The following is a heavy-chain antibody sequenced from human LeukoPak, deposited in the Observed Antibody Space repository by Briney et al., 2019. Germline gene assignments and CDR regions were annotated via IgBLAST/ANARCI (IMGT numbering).Heavy chain of an antibody. Sequence: SVKVSCKASGDTFTSYAIRWVRQAPGQGLEWMGGIIPIFGTANYAQKFQGRVTITADESTSTAYMELSSLRSEDTAVYYCARSRWGSGSYCLDYWGQGTLVTVSS. CDR2: IIPIFGTA. CDR3: ARSRWGSGSYCLDY. D-gene: IGHD1-26*01. V-gene: IGHV1-69*01. J-gene: IGHJ4*02. CDR1: GDTFTSYA.